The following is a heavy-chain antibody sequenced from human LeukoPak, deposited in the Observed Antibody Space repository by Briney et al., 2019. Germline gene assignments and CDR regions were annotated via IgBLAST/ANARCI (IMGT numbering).Heavy chain of an antibody. V-gene: IGHV4-59*08. Sequence: SETLSLTCTVSGPFIKTYYWSWIRQVPGKGLEWIGHIYDSGNTNYNPSLKSRVTILADTSKSQFSLKLSSVTAADTAVYYCARLRRDITVVRGAHFPYYFDYWGQGTLVTVSS. CDR2: IYDSGNT. J-gene: IGHJ4*02. D-gene: IGHD3-10*01. CDR3: ARLRRDITVVRGAHFPYYFDY. CDR1: GPFIKTYY.